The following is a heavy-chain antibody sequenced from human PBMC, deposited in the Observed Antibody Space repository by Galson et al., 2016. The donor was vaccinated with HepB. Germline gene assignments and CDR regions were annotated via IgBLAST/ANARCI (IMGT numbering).Heavy chain of an antibody. V-gene: IGHV3-74*01. CDR2: INYGGTNT. CDR1: GFTFNSNW. CDR3: ARGNGRPGERGDY. J-gene: IGHJ4*02. Sequence: SLRLSCAASGFTFNSNWMHWVRQAPGKGLVWVSRINYGGTNTDYADSVKGRFAISRDNAKNTLYLHMTNLRAEDTAVYYCARGNGRPGERGDYWGQGTLVTVSS. D-gene: IGHD1-1*01.